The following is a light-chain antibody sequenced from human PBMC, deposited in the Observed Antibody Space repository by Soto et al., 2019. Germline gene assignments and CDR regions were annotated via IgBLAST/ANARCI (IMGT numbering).Light chain of an antibody. CDR3: SSYTSSSTLE. J-gene: IGLJ2*01. Sequence: QSALTQPASVSGSLGQSITISCTGTSSDIGGYNYVSWYQQHPGKAPKFMIYDVSNRPSGVSNRFSGSKSGNTASLTISGLQAEDEANYYCSSYTSSSTLEFGGGTKLTVL. CDR1: SSDIGGYNY. CDR2: DVS. V-gene: IGLV2-14*01.